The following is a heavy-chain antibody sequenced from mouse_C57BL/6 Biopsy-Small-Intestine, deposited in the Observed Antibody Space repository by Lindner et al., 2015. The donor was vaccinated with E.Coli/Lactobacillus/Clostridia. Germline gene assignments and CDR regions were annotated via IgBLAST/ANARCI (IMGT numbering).Heavy chain of an antibody. J-gene: IGHJ3*01. CDR2: IYPEDGHT. CDR3: ARVAWFAY. V-gene: IGHV1-82*01. CDR1: GYAFSSSW. Sequence: QLQESGPELVKPGASVKISCKASGYAFSSSWMNWVKQRPGKGLEWIGRIYPEDGHTIYNGKFEGKATLTADKSSNTVYIQLSSLTSEDSAVYFCARVAWFAYWGQGTLVTVSA.